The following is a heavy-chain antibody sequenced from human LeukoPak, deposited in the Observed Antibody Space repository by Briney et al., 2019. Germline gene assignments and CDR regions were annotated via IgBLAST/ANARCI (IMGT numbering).Heavy chain of an antibody. D-gene: IGHD1-14*01. Sequence: GESLKISCQTSGYSFVTYGIVWVRQMPGKGLECGGLMYPGHSDTTYSPSFQGQVTSSADKSTDTAYLRWNSLKAPATPRYLWASRIQGSLAYCGPGTLLTVSS. CDR2: MYPGHSDT. CDR1: GYSFVTYG. V-gene: IGHV5-51*01. J-gene: IGHJ4*02. CDR3: ASRIQGSLAY.